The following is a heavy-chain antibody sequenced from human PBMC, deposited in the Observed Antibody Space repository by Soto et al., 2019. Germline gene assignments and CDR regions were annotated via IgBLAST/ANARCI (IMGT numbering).Heavy chain of an antibody. CDR1: GYTFINYD. Sequence: QVQLVQSGAEVKRPGASVKVSCKASGYTFINYDVAWVRRAPGQGLQWMGWISISKGKTYYEQSLQGKVTMTTDKVTTTAYMEVRSLRSDDPAVYYCARKGYIGNFGLDVWGQGTTVTVSS. CDR2: ISISKGKT. J-gene: IGHJ6*02. CDR3: ARKGYIGNFGLDV. V-gene: IGHV1-18*01. D-gene: IGHD5-12*01.